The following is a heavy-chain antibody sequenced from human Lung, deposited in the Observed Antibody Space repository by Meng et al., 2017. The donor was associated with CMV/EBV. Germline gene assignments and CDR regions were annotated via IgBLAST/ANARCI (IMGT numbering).Heavy chain of an antibody. D-gene: IGHD3-10*01. CDR2: ISGGKGDT. V-gene: IGHV1-3*01. J-gene: IGHJ4*02. CDR3: ARGVLGAGSSTFDF. Sequence: ASTFFFTTYQIHWVRQAPGQMLEWMGWISGGKGDTKYSQKFQDRVTFTGNTSASTVYMEVRSLTPTDTAVYYCARGVLGAGSSTFDFWGQGSLVTVSS. CDR1: TFFFTTYQ.